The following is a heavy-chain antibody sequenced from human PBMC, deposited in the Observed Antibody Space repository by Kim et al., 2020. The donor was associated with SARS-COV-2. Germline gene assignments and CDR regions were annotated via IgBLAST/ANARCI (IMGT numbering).Heavy chain of an antibody. CDR3: ARGESSLYWYFDL. V-gene: IGHV3-66*01. CDR1: GFTVSSNY. CDR2: IYSGGST. D-gene: IGHD1-26*01. J-gene: IGHJ2*01. Sequence: GGSLRLSCAASGFTVSSNYMSWVRQAPGKGLEWVSVIYSGGSTYYADSVKGRFTISRDNSKNTLYLQMNSLRAEDTAVYYCARGESSLYWYFDLWGRGTLVTVSS.